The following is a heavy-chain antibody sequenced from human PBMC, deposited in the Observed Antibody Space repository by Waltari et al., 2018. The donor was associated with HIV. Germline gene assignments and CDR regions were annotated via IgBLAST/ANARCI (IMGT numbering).Heavy chain of an antibody. CDR3: ARGPTVTRVFDY. J-gene: IGHJ4*02. Sequence: QLQLQQWGAGLLKPSETLSLTCAVYGGSFSGYYRSRIRQPPGKGLEWIGEINHSGSTNYNPSLKSRVTISVDTSKNQFSLKLSSVTAADTAVYYCARGPTVTRVFDYWGQGTLVTVSS. V-gene: IGHV4-34*01. CDR2: INHSGST. CDR1: GGSFSGYY. D-gene: IGHD4-4*01.